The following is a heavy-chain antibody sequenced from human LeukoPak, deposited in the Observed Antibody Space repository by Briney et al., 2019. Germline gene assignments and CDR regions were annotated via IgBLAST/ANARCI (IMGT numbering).Heavy chain of an antibody. D-gene: IGHD4-17*01. CDR2: ISYDGSNR. CDR1: GFTFSSYA. J-gene: IGHJ4*02. V-gene: IGHV3-30-3*01. Sequence: GRSLRLSCGASGFTFSSYAMHWVPQAPGKALEWVGVISYDGSNRCYADSVKGRFTISRDNSKNTLYLQMNSLRAEDTAVYYCAREHGDYVSFDYWGQGTLVTVSS. CDR3: AREHGDYVSFDY.